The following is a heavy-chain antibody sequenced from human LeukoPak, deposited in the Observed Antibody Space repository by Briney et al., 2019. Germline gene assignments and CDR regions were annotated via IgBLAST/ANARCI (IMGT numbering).Heavy chain of an antibody. CDR3: AKSRYINYYYYGMDV. J-gene: IGHJ6*02. CDR1: GYTFISYV. V-gene: IGHV1-18*01. D-gene: IGHD5-18*01. Sequence: GASVKVSCKASGYTFISYVISWVRQAPGQGLEWMGRISPNNGNTNYAQKVQGRVTMTTETSTSTAYMELRSLRSDDTAVYYCAKSRYINYYYYGMDVWGQGTMVTVSS. CDR2: ISPNNGNT.